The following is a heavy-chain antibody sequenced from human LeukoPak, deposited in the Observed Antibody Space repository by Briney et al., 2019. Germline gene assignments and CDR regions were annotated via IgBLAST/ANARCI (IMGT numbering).Heavy chain of an antibody. D-gene: IGHD1-1*01. CDR1: GYTFTDYY. J-gene: IGHJ3*01. V-gene: IGHV1-2*02. CDR2: VNPDTTGT. Sequence: ASVKVSYKASGYTFTDYYINWVRQAPGQGLEWMGWVNPDTTGTTFGQKFQDRVAVTWDASSFIVYLELRNLRSDDTAVYYCARNRNTGHDPCDALAVWEQATMATVSS. CDR3: ARNRNTGHDPCDALAV.